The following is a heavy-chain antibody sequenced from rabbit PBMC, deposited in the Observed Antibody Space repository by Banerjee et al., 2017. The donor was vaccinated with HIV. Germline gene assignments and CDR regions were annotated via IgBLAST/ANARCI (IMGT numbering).Heavy chain of an antibody. J-gene: IGHJ4*01. Sequence: QEQLEESGGDLVKPEGSLTLTCTASGFSFSSSQWICWVRQAPGKGLEWSACIDAGGSDSTYYASWATGRFTISKTSSTTVTLQMTSLTAADTATYLCARDLAGVIGWNFNLWGPGTLVTVS. V-gene: IGHV1S45*01. CDR2: IDAGGSDST. CDR1: GFSFSSSQW. CDR3: ARDLAGVIGWNFNL. D-gene: IGHD4-1*01.